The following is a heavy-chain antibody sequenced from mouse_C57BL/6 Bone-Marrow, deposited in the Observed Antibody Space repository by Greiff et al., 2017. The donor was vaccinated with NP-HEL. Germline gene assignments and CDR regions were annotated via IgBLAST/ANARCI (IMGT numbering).Heavy chain of an antibody. J-gene: IGHJ3*01. CDR1: GFTFSDYY. Sequence: EVQLVESGGGLVQPGGSLKLSCAASGFTFSDYYMYWVRQTPEKRLEWVAYISNGGGSTYYPDTVTGRFPISRDNAKHTLYLQMSRLKSEDTAMYYCARHDSSGYEFAYWGQGTLVTVSA. CDR2: ISNGGGST. D-gene: IGHD3-2*02. V-gene: IGHV5-12*01. CDR3: ARHDSSGYEFAY.